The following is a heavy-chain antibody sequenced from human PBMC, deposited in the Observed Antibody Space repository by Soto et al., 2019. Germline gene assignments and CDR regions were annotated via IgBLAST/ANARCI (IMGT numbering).Heavy chain of an antibody. Sequence: GESLKISCKGFGYTYPSYWIGWVRQMPGKGLEWMGIIYPEDSDTRYSPSFQGQVTISADKSISTAYLQWSSLKASDTAMYYCARRILLWSVRDAFDIWGQGTMLTVSS. CDR2: IYPEDSDT. J-gene: IGHJ3*02. V-gene: IGHV5-51*01. CDR3: ARRILLWSVRDAFDI. D-gene: IGHD3-10*01. CDR1: GYTYPSYW.